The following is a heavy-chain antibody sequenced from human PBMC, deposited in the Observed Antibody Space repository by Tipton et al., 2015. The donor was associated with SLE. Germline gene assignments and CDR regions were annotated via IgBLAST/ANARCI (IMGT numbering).Heavy chain of an antibody. CDR2: IYHTGGS. V-gene: IGHV4-59*08. CDR3: ARHVVATSRGSYYFDY. Sequence: TLSLTCAVSGVSISTYYWSWIRQPPGKGLEWIGYIYHTGGSTYNPSLQTRVSMSVDTSQNQFSLSLGSVTAADTAVYYCARHVVATSRGSYYFDYWGQGTLLTVSS. CDR1: GVSISTYY. D-gene: IGHD2-15*01. J-gene: IGHJ4*02.